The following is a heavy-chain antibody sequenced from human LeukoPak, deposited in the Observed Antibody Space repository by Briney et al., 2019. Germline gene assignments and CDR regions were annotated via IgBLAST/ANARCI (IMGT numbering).Heavy chain of an antibody. J-gene: IGHJ5*02. CDR2: INTNTGNP. D-gene: IGHD2-2*01. CDR3: ARVTHQYCSSTSCSNPYNWFDP. Sequence: ASVKVSCKASGYTFTSYAMNWVRQAPGQGLEWMGWINTNTGNPTYAQGFTGRFVFSLDTSVSTAYLQISSLKAEDTAVYYCARVTHQYCSSTSCSNPYNWFDPWGQGTQVTVSS. V-gene: IGHV7-4-1*02. CDR1: GYTFTSYA.